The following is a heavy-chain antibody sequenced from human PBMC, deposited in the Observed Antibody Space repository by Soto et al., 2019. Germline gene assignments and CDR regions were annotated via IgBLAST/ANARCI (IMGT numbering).Heavy chain of an antibody. J-gene: IGHJ6*02. CDR2: MNPNSGNT. D-gene: IGHD6-19*01. V-gene: IGHV1-8*01. Sequence: QVQLVQSGAEVKKPGASVKVSCKASGYTFTSYDINWVRQATGQGLEWMGWMNPNSGNTGYAQKFQGRVTMTRNTSISTAYMELSSLRSEDTAVYYCAGRSSGWLSPWYYYGMDVWGQGTTVTVSS. CDR3: AGRSSGWLSPWYYYGMDV. CDR1: GYTFTSYD.